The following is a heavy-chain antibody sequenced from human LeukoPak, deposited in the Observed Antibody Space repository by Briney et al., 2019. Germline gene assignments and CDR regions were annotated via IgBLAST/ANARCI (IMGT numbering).Heavy chain of an antibody. CDR3: AREGSSWPSGGMDV. Sequence: TLSPTCTVSGGSISSGGYYWSWIRQPPGKGLEWIGYIYYSGSTNYNPSLKSRVTISVDTSKNQFSLKLSSVTAADTAVYYCAREGSSWPSGGMDVWGQGTTVTVSS. D-gene: IGHD6-13*01. CDR1: GGSISSGGYY. CDR2: IYYSGST. V-gene: IGHV4-61*08. J-gene: IGHJ6*02.